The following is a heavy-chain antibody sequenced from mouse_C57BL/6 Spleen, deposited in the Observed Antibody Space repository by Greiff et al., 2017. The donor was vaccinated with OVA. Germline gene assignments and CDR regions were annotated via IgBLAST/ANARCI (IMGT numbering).Heavy chain of an antibody. V-gene: IGHV1-50*01. CDR2: IDPSDSYT. CDR1: GYTFTSYW. CDR3: EINYDYDGSFDY. Sequence: VQLQQPGAELVKPGASVKLSCKASGYTFTSYWMQWVKQRPGQGLEWIGEIDPSDSYTNYNQKFKGKATLTVDTSSSTAYMQLSSLTSEDSAVSYGEINYDYDGSFDYWGQGTTLTVSS. D-gene: IGHD2-4*01. J-gene: IGHJ2*01.